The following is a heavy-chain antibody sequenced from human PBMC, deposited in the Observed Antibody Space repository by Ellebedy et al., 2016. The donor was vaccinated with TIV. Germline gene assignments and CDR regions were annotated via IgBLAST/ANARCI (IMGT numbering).Heavy chain of an antibody. CDR2: IIAIFGTT. J-gene: IGHJ4*02. V-gene: IGHV1-69*13. CDR1: GGTFSFYA. Sequence: ASVKVSCKASGGTFSFYAISWVRQAPGQGLEWMGGIIAIFGTTNYAQKFQGRVTITADESTSTVYMELSSLRSEDTAVYYCARHSDYSGNTPFDYWGQGTLVTVSS. D-gene: IGHD4-23*01. CDR3: ARHSDYSGNTPFDY.